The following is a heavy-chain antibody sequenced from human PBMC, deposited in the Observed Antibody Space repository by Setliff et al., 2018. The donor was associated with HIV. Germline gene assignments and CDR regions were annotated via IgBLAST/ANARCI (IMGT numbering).Heavy chain of an antibody. CDR1: GDSISTDY. J-gene: IGHJ4*02. V-gene: IGHV4-59*08. Sequence: SETLSLTCTVSGDSISTDYWTWIRQPPGKGLEWIGYIYNSASTSYSPSLKSRVTISVDTSKNQFSLKLSSVTAADTAVYYCAGHSPSDYWGQGTLVTVSS. CDR2: IYNSAST. CDR3: AGHSPSDY.